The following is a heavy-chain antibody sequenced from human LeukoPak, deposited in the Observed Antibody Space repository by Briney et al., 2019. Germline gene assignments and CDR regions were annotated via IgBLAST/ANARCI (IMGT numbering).Heavy chain of an antibody. D-gene: IGHD2-2*01. CDR2: IIPILGIA. CDR1: GGTFSSYA. Sequence: ASVKVSCKASGGTFSSYAISWVRQAPGQGLEWMGRIIPILGIANYAQKFQGRVTITADTSTDTAYMELSSLRFEDTAVYYCATSGSRACEVWGQGTTVTVSS. J-gene: IGHJ6*02. CDR3: ATSGSRACEV. V-gene: IGHV1-69*04.